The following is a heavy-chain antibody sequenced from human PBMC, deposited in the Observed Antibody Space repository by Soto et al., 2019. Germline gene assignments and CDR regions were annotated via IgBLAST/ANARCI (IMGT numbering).Heavy chain of an antibody. CDR1: GFTFSTYA. CDR2: ISHSGRNT. J-gene: IGHJ4*01. CDR3: AGPQIGILTGYSVLQY. Sequence: EVQLLDSGGGLVQPGGSLRLSCAASGFTFSTYAMTWVRQAPGKGLEWVSAISHSGRNTYYIDSVKGRFTISRDNSKNTLYLQMTSLRVEDTAIYYCAGPQIGILTGYSVLQYWGHGTLVTVSS. D-gene: IGHD3-9*01. V-gene: IGHV3-23*01.